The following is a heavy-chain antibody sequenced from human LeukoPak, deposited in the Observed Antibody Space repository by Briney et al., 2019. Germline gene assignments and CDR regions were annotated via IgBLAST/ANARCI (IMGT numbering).Heavy chain of an antibody. D-gene: IGHD3-10*01. Sequence: GRSLRLSCAASGFTFSSYGMHWVRQAPGKGLEWVAVISYDGSNKYYADSVKGRFTISRDNSKNTLYLQMNSLRAEDTAVYYCAKIGFKGELLWFGELPFDYWGQGTLVTVSS. CDR1: GFTFSSYG. CDR3: AKIGFKGELLWFGELPFDY. J-gene: IGHJ4*02. V-gene: IGHV3-30*18. CDR2: ISYDGSNK.